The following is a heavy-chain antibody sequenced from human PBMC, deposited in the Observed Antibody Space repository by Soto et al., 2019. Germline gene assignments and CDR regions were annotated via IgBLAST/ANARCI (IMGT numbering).Heavy chain of an antibody. CDR3: ARRLSGPKEEYNAYYFYGLDV. D-gene: IGHD1-1*01. CDR2: IDPNDYYS. CDR1: GYRVSNYW. Sequence: LWESRKSSCQSPGYRVSNYWITWFRQIPGKCLEWMGTIDPNDYYSNNSPSFQGHVTISADTSINTAYLHWSSLKASDTAIYYCARRLSGPKEEYNAYYFYGLDVWGQGTTVTVSS. V-gene: IGHV5-10-1*01. J-gene: IGHJ6*02.